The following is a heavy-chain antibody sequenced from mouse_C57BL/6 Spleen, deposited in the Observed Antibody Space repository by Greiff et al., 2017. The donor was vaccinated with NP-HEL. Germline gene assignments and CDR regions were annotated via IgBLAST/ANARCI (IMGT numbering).Heavy chain of an antibody. J-gene: IGHJ2*01. CDR3: ASRITTVVATPSGY. V-gene: IGHV1-81*01. CDR2: IYPRSGNT. Sequence: VQLQQSGAELARPGASVKLSCKASGYTFTSYGISWVKQRTGQGLEWIGEIYPRSGNTYYNEKFKGKATLTADKSSSTAYMELRSLTSEDSAVYFWASRITTVVATPSGYWGQGTTLTVSS. D-gene: IGHD1-1*01. CDR1: GYTFTSYG.